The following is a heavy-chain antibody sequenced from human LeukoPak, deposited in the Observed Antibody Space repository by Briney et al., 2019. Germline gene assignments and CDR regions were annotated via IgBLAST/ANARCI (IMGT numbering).Heavy chain of an antibody. CDR1: GGSISSYY. CDR2: INHSGST. J-gene: IGHJ5*02. Sequence: SETLSLTCTVSGGSISSYYWSWIRPPPGKGLEWIGEINHSGSTNYNPSLKSRVTISVDTSKNQFSLKLSSVTAADTAVYYCARGKTPSYCSSTSCPILQRTNWFDPWGQGTLVTVSS. D-gene: IGHD2-2*01. V-gene: IGHV4-34*01. CDR3: ARGKTPSYCSSTSCPILQRTNWFDP.